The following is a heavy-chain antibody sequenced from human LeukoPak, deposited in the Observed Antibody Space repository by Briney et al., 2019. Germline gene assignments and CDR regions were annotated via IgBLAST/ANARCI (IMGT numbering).Heavy chain of an antibody. CDR2: ISYDGSNK. CDR1: GFTFSSYG. CDR3: AKVGLSYYGSGSYYNWFDP. D-gene: IGHD3-10*01. Sequence: GGSLRLSCAASGFTFSSYGMHWVRQAPGKGLEWVAVISYDGSNKYYADSVKGRFTISRDNSKNTLYLQMNSLRAKDTAVYYCAKVGLSYYGSGSYYNWFDPWGQGTLVTVSS. J-gene: IGHJ5*02. V-gene: IGHV3-30*18.